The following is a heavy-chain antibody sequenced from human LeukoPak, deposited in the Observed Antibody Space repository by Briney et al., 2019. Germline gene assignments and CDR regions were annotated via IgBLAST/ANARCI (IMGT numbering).Heavy chain of an antibody. CDR2: INHSGST. V-gene: IGHV4-34*01. CDR3: AINPPRESPGG. J-gene: IGHJ4*01. Sequence: SEPLSLTCAVYSDSFSGSYWSWMRQSPGKGLEWIGEINHSGSTNYSPSLRSRITISLDMSKNQHFLKMSSVTVADTAVYYCAINPPRESPGGWGQGTLVTVSS. D-gene: IGHD3-10*01. CDR1: SDSFSGSY.